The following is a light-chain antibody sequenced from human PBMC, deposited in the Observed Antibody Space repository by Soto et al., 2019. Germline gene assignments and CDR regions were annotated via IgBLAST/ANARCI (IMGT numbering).Light chain of an antibody. V-gene: IGKV3-11*01. CDR1: QSVSAS. Sequence: EIVLTQSPATLSLSPGERATLSCRASQSVSASLVWYQQKPGQAPRLLIYDTSNRATGIPARFSGSGSGTDFTLTLSSVEPEDFAIYYCQQRSNWPSTFGQGTRLEIK. J-gene: IGKJ5*01. CDR3: QQRSNWPST. CDR2: DTS.